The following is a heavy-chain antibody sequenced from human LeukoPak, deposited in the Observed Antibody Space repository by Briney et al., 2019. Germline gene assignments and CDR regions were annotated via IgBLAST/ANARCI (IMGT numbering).Heavy chain of an antibody. Sequence: SETLSLTRTVSGGSISSYYWSWIRQPPGKGLEWIGYIYTSGSTNYNPSLKSRVTISVDTSKNQFSLKLSSVTAADTAVYYCARHRRNVGGFDYWGQGTLVTVSS. CDR1: GGSISSYY. D-gene: IGHD3-16*01. V-gene: IGHV4-4*09. J-gene: IGHJ4*02. CDR3: ARHRRNVGGFDY. CDR2: IYTSGST.